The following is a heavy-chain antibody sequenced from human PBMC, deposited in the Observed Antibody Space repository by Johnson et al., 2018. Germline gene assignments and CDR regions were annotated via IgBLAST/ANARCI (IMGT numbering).Heavy chain of an antibody. CDR3: ARARHWSGGNCQTWYYYDMDV. J-gene: IGHJ6*03. Sequence: VQLVESGGGLVQPGGSLRLSCVASGFTFGPYWMHWVRQAPGKGLVWVSHINSEGTTTIYADSVKGRFTIPRDNSKNTLYLQMNSLRAGDTAVYYCARARHWSGGNCQTWYYYDMDVGGAGTTVTVSS. V-gene: IGHV3-74*02. D-gene: IGHD2-15*01. CDR2: INSEGTTT. CDR1: GFTFGPYW.